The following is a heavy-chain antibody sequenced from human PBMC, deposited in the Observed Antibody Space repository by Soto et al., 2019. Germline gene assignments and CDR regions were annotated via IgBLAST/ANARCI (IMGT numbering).Heavy chain of an antibody. J-gene: IGHJ6*02. CDR1: GFTVSSNT. Sequence: NPGGSLRLSCAASGFTVSSNTMNWVRQAPGKGLEWVASITSSGSYVYYADSVKGRFSASRDNAKNSLSLQMDSLRPDDTAIYFCVKDEGIEAMDVWGQGTTVTVSS. CDR2: ITSSGSYV. D-gene: IGHD3-3*02. CDR3: VKDEGIEAMDV. V-gene: IGHV3-21*01.